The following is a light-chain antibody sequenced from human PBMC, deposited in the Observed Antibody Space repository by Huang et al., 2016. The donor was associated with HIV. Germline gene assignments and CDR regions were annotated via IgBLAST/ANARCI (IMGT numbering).Light chain of an antibody. V-gene: IGKV1-39*01. Sequence: DIQMTQSPPSRSASVGERVTITCRASQSISRYLIWYQQKPGKAPKVLIHSASRLQSGVPSRFSGSGSGTDFTLTISRLQTEDFATYYCQQSYSSPPTFGQGTKVEIK. CDR1: QSISRY. CDR2: SAS. J-gene: IGKJ2*01. CDR3: QQSYSSPPT.